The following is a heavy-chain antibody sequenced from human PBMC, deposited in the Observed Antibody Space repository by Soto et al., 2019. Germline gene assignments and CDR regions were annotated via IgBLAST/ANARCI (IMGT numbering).Heavy chain of an antibody. CDR1: GGTFSSYA. D-gene: IGHD3-10*01. Sequence: SVKVSCKASGGTFSSYAISWVRQAPGQGLEWMGGIIPIFGTANYAQKFQGRVTITADESTSTAYMELSSLRSEDTAVYYCARVGTMVRGVIGYYYGMDVWGQGTTVTVSS. CDR2: IIPIFGTA. CDR3: ARVGTMVRGVIGYYYGMDV. J-gene: IGHJ6*02. V-gene: IGHV1-69*13.